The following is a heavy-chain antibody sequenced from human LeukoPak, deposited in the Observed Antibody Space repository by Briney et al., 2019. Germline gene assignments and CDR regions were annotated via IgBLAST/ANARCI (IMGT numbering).Heavy chain of an antibody. J-gene: IGHJ1*01. CDR2: IKTKTGGETT. CDR3: TINSGRYPQY. CDR1: GFTFSSYA. D-gene: IGHD1-26*01. V-gene: IGHV3-15*01. Sequence: GGSLRLSCAASGFTFSSYAMSWVRQAPGKGLEWVGRIKTKTGGETTDYAAPVKGRFSISRDDSKNTLYLQMNSLKTEDTAVYYCTINSGRYPQYWGQGTLVTVSS.